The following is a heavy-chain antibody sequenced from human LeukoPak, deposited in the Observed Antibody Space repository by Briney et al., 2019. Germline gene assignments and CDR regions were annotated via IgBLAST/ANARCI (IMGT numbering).Heavy chain of an antibody. J-gene: IGHJ4*02. CDR2: IKEDGSEK. CDR1: GFTLSSSW. Sequence: GGSLRLSCTASGFTLSSSWMRWVRQAPGKGLEWVANIKEDGSEKHYADSVKGRFTISRDNAKNSLYLQMNSPRAEDTAVYYCARARYTYNDYWGQGTLVTVSS. V-gene: IGHV3-7*05. CDR3: ARARYTYNDY. D-gene: IGHD1-14*01.